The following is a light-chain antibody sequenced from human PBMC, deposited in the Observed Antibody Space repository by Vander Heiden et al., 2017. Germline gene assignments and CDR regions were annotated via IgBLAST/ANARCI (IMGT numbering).Light chain of an antibody. CDR2: DAS. Sequence: EIVLTQSPATLSLSPGERATLSCRASQSVSSYLAWYQQKPGHAPRLLIYDASNRATGIKARFSGSGYGTDFTLTISSREPEDFAVYYCQQRNNGHRVLTFGGGTKVEIK. V-gene: IGKV3-11*01. CDR1: QSVSSY. CDR3: QQRNNGHRVLT. J-gene: IGKJ4*01.